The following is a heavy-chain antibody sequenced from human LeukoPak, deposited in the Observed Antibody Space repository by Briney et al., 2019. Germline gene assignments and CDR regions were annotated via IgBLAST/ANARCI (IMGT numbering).Heavy chain of an antibody. J-gene: IGHJ4*02. V-gene: IGHV3-30*02. CDR3: AKDRSSGWYYFDY. D-gene: IGHD6-19*01. Sequence: GGSLRLSCAASGFTFSSYGMHWVRQAPGKGLEWVAFIRYDGSNKYYADSGKGRFTISRDNSKNTLYLQMNSLRAEDTAVYYCAKDRSSGWYYFDYWGQGTLVTVSS. CDR2: IRYDGSNK. CDR1: GFTFSSYG.